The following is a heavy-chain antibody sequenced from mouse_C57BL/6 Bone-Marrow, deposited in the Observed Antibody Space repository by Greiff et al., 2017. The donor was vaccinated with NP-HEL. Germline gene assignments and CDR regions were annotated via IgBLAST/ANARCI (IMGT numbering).Heavy chain of an antibody. J-gene: IGHJ3*01. CDR1: GFTFSDYG. CDR2: ISSGSSTI. CDR3: ARPTWFAY. V-gene: IGHV5-17*01. Sequence: EVKLMESGGGLVKPGGSLKLSCAASGFTFSDYGMHWVRQAPEKGLEWVAYISSGSSTIYYADTVKGRFTISIDNAKNTLFLQMTSLRSEDTAMYYCARPTWFAYWGQGTLVTVSA.